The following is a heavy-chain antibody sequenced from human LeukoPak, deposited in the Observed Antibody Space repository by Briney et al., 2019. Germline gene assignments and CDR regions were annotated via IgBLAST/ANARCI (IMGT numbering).Heavy chain of an antibody. CDR3: AKYTSGTSYRGLDQ. J-gene: IGHJ4*01. CDR1: GLTVSSYA. CDR2: IIGNAANT. V-gene: IGHV3-23*01. D-gene: IGHD3-10*01. Sequence: GESLRLSCGASGLTVSSYAMSWVRQAPGKGLDWFSTIIGNAANTYYADSVKGRFTISRNDSKNTLYLQMTSLRAEVTAVYSCAKYTSGTSYRGLDQWGHGTLVTVSS.